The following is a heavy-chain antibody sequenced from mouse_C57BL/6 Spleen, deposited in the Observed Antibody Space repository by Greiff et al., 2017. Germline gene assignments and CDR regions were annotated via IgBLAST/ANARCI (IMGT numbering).Heavy chain of an antibody. CDR1: GFSLTSYG. CDR3: ARSSYEDYYAMDY. CDR2: IWRGGST. D-gene: IGHD1-1*01. Sequence: VMLVESGPGLVQPSQSLSITCTVSGFSLTSYGVHWVRQSPGKGLEWLGVIWRGGSTDYNAAFMSRLSITKDNSKSQVFFKMNSLQADDTAIYYCARSSYEDYYAMDYWGQGTSVTVSS. V-gene: IGHV2-5*01. J-gene: IGHJ4*01.